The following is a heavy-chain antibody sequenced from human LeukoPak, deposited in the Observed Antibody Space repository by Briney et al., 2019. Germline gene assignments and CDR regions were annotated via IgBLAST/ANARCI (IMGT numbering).Heavy chain of an antibody. CDR2: IFHTGST. CDR1: GGSISSYY. V-gene: IGHV4-59*01. J-gene: IGHJ4*02. D-gene: IGHD3-16*02. Sequence: SETLSLTCTVSGGSISSYYWSWIRQLPGKGLEWIGYIFHTGSTHYNPSLRSRVTISVDTSKNQFSLKLSAAATADTAVYRCARDVGYDYVWGSYRYFDSWGQGTLVTVSS. CDR3: ARDVGYDYVWGSYRYFDS.